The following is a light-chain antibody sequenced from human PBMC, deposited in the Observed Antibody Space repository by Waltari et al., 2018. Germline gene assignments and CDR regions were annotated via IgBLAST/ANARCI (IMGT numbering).Light chain of an antibody. CDR3: QQYNLWPLT. CDR1: QTISTN. V-gene: IGKV3-15*01. Sequence: EIVMTQSPGTLSVSPGERATLSCRASQTISTNLAWYQQKPGQAPRLLLFGESTRAHGIPARFSGSGYGTEFTLTISSLQSEDFAIYYCQQYNLWPLTFGGGTTVEI. CDR2: GES. J-gene: IGKJ4*01.